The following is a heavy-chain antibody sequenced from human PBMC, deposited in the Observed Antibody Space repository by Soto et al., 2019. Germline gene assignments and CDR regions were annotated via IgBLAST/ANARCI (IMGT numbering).Heavy chain of an antibody. Sequence: ASVKVSCKASGYTFTSYGISWVRQAPGQGLEWMGWISAYNGNTNYAQKLQGRVTMTTDTSTSTAYMELRSLRSDDTAVYYCAIYEDCSSISCYGLYYYYGMDVWGQGTTVTVSS. CDR2: ISAYNGNT. J-gene: IGHJ6*02. CDR3: AIYEDCSSISCYGLYYYYGMDV. V-gene: IGHV1-18*01. D-gene: IGHD2-2*01. CDR1: GYTFTSYG.